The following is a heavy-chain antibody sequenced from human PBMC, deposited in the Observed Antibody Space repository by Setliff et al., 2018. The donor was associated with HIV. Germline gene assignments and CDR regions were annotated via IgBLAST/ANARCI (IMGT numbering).Heavy chain of an antibody. Sequence: SETLSLTCTVSGGTISSHYWSWIRQPPGKGLEWIGSISHSGSTYYNPPLKSRVTMSLDTSKIQFSLKLNYVTAADTAMYYCARDPTTGVDYWGQGTLVTVSS. J-gene: IGHJ4*02. CDR1: GGTISSHY. V-gene: IGHV4-59*11. D-gene: IGHD4-4*01. CDR2: ISHSGST. CDR3: ARDPTTGVDY.